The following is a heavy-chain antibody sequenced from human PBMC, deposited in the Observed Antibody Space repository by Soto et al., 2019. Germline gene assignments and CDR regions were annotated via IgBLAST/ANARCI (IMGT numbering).Heavy chain of an antibody. CDR3: AKEATEIYYFDY. D-gene: IGHD5-12*01. J-gene: IGHJ4*02. V-gene: IGHV3-30*18. Sequence: QVQLVESGGGVVQPGRSLRLSCAASGFTFSSYGMHWVRQAPGKGLEWVAVISYDGSNKYYADSVKGRFTISRDNSKNTLYLQMNSLRAEDTAVYYCAKEATEIYYFDYWGQGTLVTVSS. CDR1: GFTFSSYG. CDR2: ISYDGSNK.